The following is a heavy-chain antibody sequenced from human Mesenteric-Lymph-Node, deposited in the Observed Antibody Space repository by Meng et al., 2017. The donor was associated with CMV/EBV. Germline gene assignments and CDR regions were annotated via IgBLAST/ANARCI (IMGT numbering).Heavy chain of an antibody. J-gene: IGHJ4*02. V-gene: IGHV4-31*02. CDR2: IYYSGST. D-gene: IGHD2-2*02. CDR1: GSSSRGGYY. Sequence: GSSSRGGYYWSWIRQHPGKGLEWIGYIYYSGSTYYNPSLKSRVTISVDTSKNQFSLKLSSVTAADTAVYYCARFCSSTSCYNPYFDYWGQGTLVTVSS. CDR3: ARFCSSTSCYNPYFDY.